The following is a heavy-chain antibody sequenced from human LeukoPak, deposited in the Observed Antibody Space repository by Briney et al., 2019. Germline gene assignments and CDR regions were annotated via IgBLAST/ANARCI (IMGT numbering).Heavy chain of an antibody. J-gene: IGHJ6*03. CDR1: GFTFDDYA. D-gene: IGHD6-13*01. V-gene: IGHV3-43*02. CDR3: AKASSSWPYYYYYYMDV. Sequence: SGGSLRLSCAASGFTFDDYAMHWVRQAPGKGLEWVSLISGDGGSTYYADSVKGRFTISRDNSKNSLYLQMNSLRTEDTALYYCAKASSSWPYYYYYYMDVWGKGTTVTVSS. CDR2: ISGDGGST.